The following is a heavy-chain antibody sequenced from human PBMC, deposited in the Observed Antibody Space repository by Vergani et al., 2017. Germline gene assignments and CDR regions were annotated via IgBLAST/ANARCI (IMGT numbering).Heavy chain of an antibody. Sequence: EVQLVESGGGLVQPGGSLRPSCAASGFTFSSYWMSWVRQAPGKGLEWVANIKQDGSEKYYVDSVKVRFTISRDNAKNSLYLQMNSLRAEDTAVYYCAREAGGVLDYDFWSAQVPQGYFQHWGQGTLVTVSS. CDR3: AREAGGVLDYDFWSAQVPQGYFQH. J-gene: IGHJ1*01. CDR1: GFTFSSYW. V-gene: IGHV3-7*01. D-gene: IGHD3-3*01. CDR2: IKQDGSEK.